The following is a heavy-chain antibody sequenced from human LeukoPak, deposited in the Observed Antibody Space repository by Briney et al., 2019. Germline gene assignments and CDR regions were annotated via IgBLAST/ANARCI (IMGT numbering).Heavy chain of an antibody. CDR1: DYSISSGYY. Sequence: SETLSPTCAVSDYSISSGYYWGWIRQPPGKGLEWIGRIYHSGSTYYNPSLKSRDTISVDTSQNQFSLKLSSVTAADTAVYCCARSKPLGYDFWGPGTLVTVA. D-gene: IGHD3-22*01. CDR3: ARSKPLGYDF. J-gene: IGHJ5*01. V-gene: IGHV4-38-2*01. CDR2: IYHSGST.